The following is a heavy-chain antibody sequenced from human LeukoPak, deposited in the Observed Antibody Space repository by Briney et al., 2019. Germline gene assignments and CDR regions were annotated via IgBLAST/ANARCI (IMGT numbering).Heavy chain of an antibody. J-gene: IGHJ6*04. V-gene: IGHV3-48*03. CDR1: GFTFSSYE. CDR3: AELGITMIGGV. Sequence: WGSLRLSCAASGFTFSSYEMNCLRQAPGNGLEWVSYISSSGSTIYYADSVKVRFTISRDSAKNSLYLKMKSLRAEDTAVYYCAELGITMIGGVWGKGTTVTVSS. CDR2: ISSSGSTI. D-gene: IGHD3-10*02.